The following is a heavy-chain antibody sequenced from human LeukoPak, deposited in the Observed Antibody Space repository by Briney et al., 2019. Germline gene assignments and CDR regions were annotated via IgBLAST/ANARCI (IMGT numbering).Heavy chain of an antibody. D-gene: IGHD5-12*01. CDR2: ISSSSSYI. CDR1: GFTFSSYS. CDR3: ARDKIQWLRYSYFDY. Sequence: PGGSLRLSCAASGFTFSSYSMNWVRQAPGKGLEWVSSISSSSSYIYYADSVKGRFTISRDNAKNSLYLQMNSLRADDTAVYFCARDKIQWLRYSYFDYWGQGVLVTVSS. V-gene: IGHV3-21*01. J-gene: IGHJ4*02.